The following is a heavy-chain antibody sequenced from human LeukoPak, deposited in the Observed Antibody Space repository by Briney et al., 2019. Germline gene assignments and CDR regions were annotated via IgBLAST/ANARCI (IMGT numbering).Heavy chain of an antibody. J-gene: IGHJ4*02. V-gene: IGHV3-23*01. CDR3: AKVRASNYDFWSGYPYFDY. CDR2: ISGSGGST. CDR1: GFTFSSYG. D-gene: IGHD3-3*01. Sequence: PGGSLRLSCAASGFTFSSYGMSWVRQAPGKGLEWVSAISGSGGSTYYADSVKGRFTISRDNSKNTLYLQMNSLRAEDTAVYYCAKVRASNYDFWSGYPYFDYWGQGTLVTVSS.